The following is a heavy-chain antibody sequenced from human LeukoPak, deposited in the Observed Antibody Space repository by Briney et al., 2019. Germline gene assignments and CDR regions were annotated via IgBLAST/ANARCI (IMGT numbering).Heavy chain of an antibody. CDR3: ARVRRNWFDP. CDR1: GGSISSSSYY. V-gene: IGHV4-39*01. J-gene: IGHJ5*02. Sequence: SETLSLTCTVSGGSISSSSYYWGWIRQPPGKGLEWIGSIYYSGSTYYNPSLKSRVTISVDTSKNQFSLKLSSVTAADTAVYYCARVRRNWFDPWGQGTLVTVSS. CDR2: IYYSGST.